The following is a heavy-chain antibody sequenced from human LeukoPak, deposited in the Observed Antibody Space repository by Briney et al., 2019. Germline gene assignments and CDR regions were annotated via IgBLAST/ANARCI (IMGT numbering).Heavy chain of an antibody. Sequence: GGSLRLSCAASGSTFSSYAMSWVRQAPGKGLEWVGFIRSKAYGGTTEYAASVKGRFTISRDDSKSIAYLQMNSLKTEDTAVYYCTRGGTDSSGYYYGYYFDYWGQGTLVTVSS. V-gene: IGHV3-49*04. D-gene: IGHD3-22*01. CDR3: TRGGTDSSGYYYGYYFDY. CDR1: GSTFSSYA. CDR2: IRSKAYGGTT. J-gene: IGHJ4*02.